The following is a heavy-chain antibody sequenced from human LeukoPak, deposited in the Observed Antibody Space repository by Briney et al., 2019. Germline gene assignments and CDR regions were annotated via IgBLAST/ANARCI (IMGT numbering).Heavy chain of an antibody. D-gene: IGHD1-1*01. CDR3: ARDQEERGLKGYFDY. CDR2: IRSSSSNK. V-gene: IGHV3-48*01. J-gene: IGHJ4*02. Sequence: PGGSLRLSCAASVFTFSSYSMNWVSQAPGKGLEWVSYIRSSSSNKYYADSVKGRFTISRDNAKNSLYLQMNSLRAEGTAGYFLARDQEERGLKGYFDYWGQGTLVTVSS. CDR1: VFTFSSYS.